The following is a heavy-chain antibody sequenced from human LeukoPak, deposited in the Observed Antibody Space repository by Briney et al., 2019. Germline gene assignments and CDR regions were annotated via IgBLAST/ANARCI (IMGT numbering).Heavy chain of an antibody. Sequence: ASVKVSCKASGYSFTSYGISWVRQAPGQGLEWMGWINPNSGGTNYAQKFQGRVTMTRDTSISTAYMELSRLRSDDTAVYYCARVRGYGSGKNWFDPWGQGTLVTVSS. CDR1: GYSFTSYG. V-gene: IGHV1-2*02. CDR2: INPNSGGT. D-gene: IGHD3-10*01. CDR3: ARVRGYGSGKNWFDP. J-gene: IGHJ5*02.